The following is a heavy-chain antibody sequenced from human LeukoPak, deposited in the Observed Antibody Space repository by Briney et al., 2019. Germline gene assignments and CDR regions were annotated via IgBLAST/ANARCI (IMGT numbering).Heavy chain of an antibody. CDR3: ASRRGDDGDLHPPWYFDC. CDR1: GYSFTSYW. Sequence: GESLKISCKGSGYSFTSYWMGWVRQMPGKGLEWMGIIYPGDSDTRYSPSFQGQATISADKSISTAYLQWSSLKASDTAMYYCASRRGDDGDLHPPWYFDCWGQGTLVTVSS. CDR2: IYPGDSDT. D-gene: IGHD4-17*01. J-gene: IGHJ4*02. V-gene: IGHV5-51*01.